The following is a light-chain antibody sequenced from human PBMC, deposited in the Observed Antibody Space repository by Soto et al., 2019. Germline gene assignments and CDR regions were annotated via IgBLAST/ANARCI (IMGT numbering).Light chain of an antibody. CDR2: HAS. CDR3: QQSNDWPLT. J-gene: IGKJ4*01. CDR1: QNINNN. Sequence: EIGMTQSPATLSVSPGERATLSCRASQNINNNLAWYQQKPGQVPRLLIYHASTGATGIPARFSGSGSGTELTLTISSVQAEDFAVYYCQQSNDWPLTFGGGTKVEIK. V-gene: IGKV3-15*01.